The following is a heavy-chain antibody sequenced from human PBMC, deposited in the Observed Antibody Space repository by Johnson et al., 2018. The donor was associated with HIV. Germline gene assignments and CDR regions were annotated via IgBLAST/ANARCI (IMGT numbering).Heavy chain of an antibody. V-gene: IGHV3-30*18. D-gene: IGHD2-2*01. CDR2: ISYDGSNK. CDR3: AKSTAATILREYGPYGAFAI. CDR1: GFTFSSYG. J-gene: IGHJ3*02. Sequence: QVQLVESGGGAVQPGRSLRLSCAASGFTFSSYGMHWVRQAPGKGLEWVAVISYDGSNKYYADSVKGRFTISRDNSKTTLYVQMNSLRVEDTAEYYCAKSTAATILREYGPYGAFAIWGQGKMVTVAS.